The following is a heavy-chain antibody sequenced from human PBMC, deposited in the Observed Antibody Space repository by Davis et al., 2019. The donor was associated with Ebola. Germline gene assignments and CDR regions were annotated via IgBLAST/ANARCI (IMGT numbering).Heavy chain of an antibody. CDR1: GFTFSNYA. CDR3: AKDIPSFYDFWSGCFDY. D-gene: IGHD3-3*01. Sequence: PGGSLRLSCAASGFTFSNYAMSWVRQAPGKGLEWVSAISGTGGSTYYADSVKGRFTISRDNSKNTVYLQMNSLRAEDTAVYYCAKDIPSFYDFWSGCFDYWGQGTLLTVSS. J-gene: IGHJ4*02. CDR2: ISGTGGST. V-gene: IGHV3-23*01.